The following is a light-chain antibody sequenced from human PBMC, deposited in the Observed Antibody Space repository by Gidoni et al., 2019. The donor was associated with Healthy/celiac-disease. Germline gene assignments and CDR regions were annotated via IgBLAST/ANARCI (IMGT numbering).Light chain of an antibody. V-gene: IGKV1-9*01. J-gene: IGKJ2*01. Sequence: DIQLTQSPSFLSASVGDRVTITCRASQGISSYLAWYQQKPGKAPKLLIYAASTLQSGVPSRFSGSGSGTEFTLTISSPQPEDFATYYCQQLNSYPREYTFGQXTKLEIK. CDR1: QGISSY. CDR3: QQLNSYPREYT. CDR2: AAS.